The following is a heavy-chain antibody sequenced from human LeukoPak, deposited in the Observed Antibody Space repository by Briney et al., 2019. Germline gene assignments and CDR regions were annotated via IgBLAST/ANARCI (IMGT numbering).Heavy chain of an antibody. CDR3: TGGYTLYDILTGYQTYGMDV. J-gene: IGHJ6*02. CDR2: IIPILGIA. CDR1: GDTFSSYA. V-gene: IGHV1-69*04. D-gene: IGHD3-9*01. Sequence: TSVTLSCKASGDTFSSYAISWVRQAPGQGLEWMGRIIPILGIANYAQKFQGRVTITADKSTSTAYMELSSLRSEDTAVYYCTGGYTLYDILTGYQTYGMDVWGQGTTVTVSS.